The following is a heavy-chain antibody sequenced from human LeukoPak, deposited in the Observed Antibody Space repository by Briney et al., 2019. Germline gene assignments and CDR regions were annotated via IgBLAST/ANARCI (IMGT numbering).Heavy chain of an antibody. CDR3: ARVDGSGNSIFDY. J-gene: IGHJ4*02. Sequence: GGSLRLSCAASGFTFNPYWIHWVRQTPGRGLVWVSRINPDGRSTDYADSVKGRFTISRDNARDTLYLQMNSLRAEDTAIYYCARVDGSGNSIFDYWGQGTLVPVSS. CDR1: GFTFNPYW. D-gene: IGHD3-22*01. V-gene: IGHV3-74*01. CDR2: INPDGRST.